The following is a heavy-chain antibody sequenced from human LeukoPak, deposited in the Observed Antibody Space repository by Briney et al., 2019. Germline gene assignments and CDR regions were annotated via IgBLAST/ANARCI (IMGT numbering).Heavy chain of an antibody. J-gene: IGHJ4*02. D-gene: IGHD6-19*01. V-gene: IGHV4-34*01. CDR2: INHGGST. Sequence: SETLSLTCAVYGGSFSGYYWSWIRQPPGKGLEWIGEINHGGSTNYNPSLKSRVTISVDTSKNQFSLKLSSVTAADTAVYYCARSSGWYPNLFDYWGQGTLVTVSS. CDR3: ARSSGWYPNLFDY. CDR1: GGSFSGYY.